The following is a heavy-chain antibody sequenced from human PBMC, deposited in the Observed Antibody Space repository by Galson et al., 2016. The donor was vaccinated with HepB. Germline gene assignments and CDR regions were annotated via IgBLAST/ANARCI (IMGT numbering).Heavy chain of an antibody. V-gene: IGHV3-23*01. CDR1: GFSFSSYG. Sequence: SLRLSCAASGFSFSSYGMTWVRQAPGKGLEVVSSISRSGDSTDYADSVKGRFTISRDNSKNTLSLQMNSLRADDAAVYYCVQGSTAPAVWGKGTPVTVST. J-gene: IGHJ6*04. CDR3: VQGSTAPAV. D-gene: IGHD1-26*01. CDR2: ISRSGDST.